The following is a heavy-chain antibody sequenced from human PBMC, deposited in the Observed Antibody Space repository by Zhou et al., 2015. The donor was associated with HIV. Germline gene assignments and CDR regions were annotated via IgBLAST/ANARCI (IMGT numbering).Heavy chain of an antibody. V-gene: IGHV1-69*01. CDR1: GGNFNSYA. J-gene: IGHJ5*02. CDR3: ARAGGTGSTEDWFDP. CDR2: ISPVFGIP. Sequence: QLQLVQSGAAMKRPGSSVKISCKPNGGNFNSYAISWVRQAPGHGLEWMGGISPVFGIPTYAQSFRGRVTITADESRSTAYMELRNLRSEDTALYYCARAGGTGSTEDWFDPWGQGTLVTVSS. D-gene: IGHD1/OR15-1a*01.